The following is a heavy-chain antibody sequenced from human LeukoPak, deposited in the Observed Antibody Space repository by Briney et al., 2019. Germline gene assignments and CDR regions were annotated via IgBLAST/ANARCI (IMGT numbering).Heavy chain of an antibody. CDR2: IKQDGSEK. CDR1: GFTFSSYW. Sequence: QTGGSLRLSCAASGFTFSSYWMSWVRQAPGKGLEWVANIKQDGSEKYYVDSVKGRFTISRDNAKNSLYLQMNSLRAEDTAVYYCARLHVDIVATDAFDIWGQGTMVTVSS. D-gene: IGHD5-12*01. V-gene: IGHV3-7*01. CDR3: ARLHVDIVATDAFDI. J-gene: IGHJ3*02.